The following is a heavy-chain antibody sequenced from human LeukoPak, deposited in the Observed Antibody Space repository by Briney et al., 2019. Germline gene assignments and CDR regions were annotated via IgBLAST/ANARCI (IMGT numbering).Heavy chain of an antibody. CDR3: TTPSMVRGPIPDYGMDA. CDR2: IKSKTDGGTT. J-gene: IGHJ6*02. CDR1: GFTFSNAW. Sequence: GGSLRLSCAASGFTFSNAWMSWVRQAPGKGLEWVGRIKSKTDGGTTDYAAPVKGRFTISRDDSKNTLYLQMNSLKTEDTAVYYCTTPSMVRGPIPDYGMDAWGQGTTVTVSS. V-gene: IGHV3-15*01. D-gene: IGHD3-10*01.